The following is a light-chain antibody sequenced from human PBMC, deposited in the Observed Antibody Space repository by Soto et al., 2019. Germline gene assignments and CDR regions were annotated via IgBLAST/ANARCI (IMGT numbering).Light chain of an antibody. CDR1: SSNIANNY. Sequence: QSVLTQPPSVSAAPGQEVTISCSGSSSNIANNYVSWYQQLPGTAPKLLIYENNKRPSGIPDRFSGSKSGTSATLGITGLQTGDEADYYCGTWDSSLSAWVFGGGTKVTVL. CDR2: ENN. J-gene: IGLJ3*02. V-gene: IGLV1-51*02. CDR3: GTWDSSLSAWV.